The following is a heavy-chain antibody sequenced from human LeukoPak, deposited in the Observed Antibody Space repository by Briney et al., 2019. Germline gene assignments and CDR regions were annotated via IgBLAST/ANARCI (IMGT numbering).Heavy chain of an antibody. CDR1: GDSSSSYS. CDR2: FYYSGGT. V-gene: IGHV4-59*01. Sequence: SETLSLTCSVSGDSSSSYSLSWIRQRREKGLEWIESFYYSGGTDYIPSLVSRLTIYMDTSKTQPSLRLRSVTAADTAVYYCASADKFYYYMDVWGKGTPVTVSS. CDR3: ASADKFYYYMDV. J-gene: IGHJ6*03.